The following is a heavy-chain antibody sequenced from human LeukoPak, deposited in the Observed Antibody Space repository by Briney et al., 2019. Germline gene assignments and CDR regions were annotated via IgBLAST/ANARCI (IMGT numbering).Heavy chain of an antibody. CDR1: GFIFSTYV. CDR3: VRDWYDY. CDR2: IGGSGDYT. D-gene: IGHD6-13*01. Sequence: GGSLRLSCAASGFIFSTYVMIWVRQAPGKGLEWVSLIGGSGDYTYYADSVKGRFTISRDNSKDTLYLQMNSLRPEDTAVYYCVRDWYDYWGQGTLVTVSS. J-gene: IGHJ4*02. V-gene: IGHV3-23*01.